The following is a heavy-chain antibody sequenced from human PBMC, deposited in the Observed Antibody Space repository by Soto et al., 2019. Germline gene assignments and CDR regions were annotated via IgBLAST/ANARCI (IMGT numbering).Heavy chain of an antibody. CDR3: ARDPPYSGYDLYYFDY. J-gene: IGHJ4*02. Sequence: ASVKVSCKASGGTFSSYTISWVRQAPGQGLEWMGRIIPILGIANYAQKFQGRVTITADKSTSTAYMELSSLRSEDTAVYYCARDPPYSGYDLYYFDYWGQGTLVTVSS. CDR2: IIPILGIA. CDR1: GGTFSSYT. V-gene: IGHV1-69*04. D-gene: IGHD5-12*01.